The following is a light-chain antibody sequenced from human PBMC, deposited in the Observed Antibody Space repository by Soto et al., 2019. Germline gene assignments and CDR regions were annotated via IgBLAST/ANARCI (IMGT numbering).Light chain of an antibody. CDR3: QQCFWHWT. Sequence: EIRMTQSPSNLSACVGDRVSIXCRASQSLRNRFDWFQQRTGEAPKVLIFDASSLESGVTSRFSGSGYGTEFTISITSLQPDDFATYDCQQCFWHWTFGQGTKVDIK. V-gene: IGKV1-5*01. J-gene: IGKJ1*01. CDR2: DAS. CDR1: QSLRNR.